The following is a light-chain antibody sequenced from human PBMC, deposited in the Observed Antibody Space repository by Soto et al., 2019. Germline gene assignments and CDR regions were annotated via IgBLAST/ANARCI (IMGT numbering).Light chain of an antibody. J-gene: IGKJ1*01. V-gene: IGKV1-8*01. Sequence: AIRMTQSPSSLSASTGDRVTITCRASQGISSYLAWYQQKPGKAPKLLIYAASTLQSGVPSRFSGSGSGTDFTLTISSLQPEDFATYYCQQSYSTSVTFGQGTKVDIK. CDR1: QGISSY. CDR2: AAS. CDR3: QQSYSTSVT.